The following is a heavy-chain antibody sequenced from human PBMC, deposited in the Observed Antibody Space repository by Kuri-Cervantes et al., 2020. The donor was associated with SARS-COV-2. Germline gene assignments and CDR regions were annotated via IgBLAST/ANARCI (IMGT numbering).Heavy chain of an antibody. J-gene: IGHJ4*02. CDR3: AGTTSGLAY. V-gene: IGHV3-21*04. CDR1: GFSFSSYS. Sequence: GESLKISCTTSGFSFSSYSMSWVRQAPERGLEWVSYISSSGSYKYYADSVKSRFTISRDKTENSLYLQMNSLRAEDTAVYYCAGTTSGLAYWGQGTLVTVSS. D-gene: IGHD4-17*01. CDR2: ISSSGSYK.